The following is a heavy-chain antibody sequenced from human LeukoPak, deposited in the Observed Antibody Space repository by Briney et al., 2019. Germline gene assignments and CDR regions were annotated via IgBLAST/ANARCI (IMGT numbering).Heavy chain of an antibody. J-gene: IGHJ4*02. CDR1: GYTFTRYG. CDR2: ISAYNGNR. D-gene: IGHD1-26*01. Sequence: ASVKVSCKASGYTFTRYGISWVRQAPGQGLEWMGWISAYNGNRNYVQKLQGRVTMTTDTSTNTAYMELRSLRSDDTAVYYCARVVVGATIPHYWGQGTLVTVSS. V-gene: IGHV1-18*01. CDR3: ARVVVGATIPHY.